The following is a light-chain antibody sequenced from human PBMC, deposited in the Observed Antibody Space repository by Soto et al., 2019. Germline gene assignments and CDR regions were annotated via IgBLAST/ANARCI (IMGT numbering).Light chain of an antibody. V-gene: IGLV2-14*01. CDR2: EVT. CDR1: STDVNGHNY. J-gene: IGLJ2*01. Sequence: QSALTQPASVSGSPGQSITISCTGTSTDVNGHNYVSWYQQHPGKAPKVIIYEVTNRPSGISHRFSGSKSGNTASLTISGLQAEDEADYYCATWDDSLNAVLFGGGTQLTVL. CDR3: ATWDDSLNAVL.